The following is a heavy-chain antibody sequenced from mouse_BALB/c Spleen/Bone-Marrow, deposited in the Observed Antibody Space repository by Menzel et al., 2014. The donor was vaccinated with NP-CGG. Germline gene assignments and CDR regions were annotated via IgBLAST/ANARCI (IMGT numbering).Heavy chain of an antibody. V-gene: IGHV1S56*01. Sequence: QVQLQQSGPELVKPGALVKISCKASGFTFRSYDINWVKQRPGQGLEWIGWIYPGDGSTKYNEKFKGKATLTADKSSSTANMQLSSLTSDNSAVYFCARSGDSSGYGFAYWGQGTLVTVSA. J-gene: IGHJ3*01. CDR3: ARSGDSSGYGFAY. CDR2: IYPGDGST. CDR1: GFTFRSYD. D-gene: IGHD3-2*01.